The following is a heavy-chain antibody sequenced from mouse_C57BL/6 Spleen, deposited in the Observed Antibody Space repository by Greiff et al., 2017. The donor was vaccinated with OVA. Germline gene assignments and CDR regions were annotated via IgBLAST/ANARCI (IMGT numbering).Heavy chain of an antibody. CDR2: IHPNSGST. Sequence: QVQLQQPGAELVKPGASVKLSCKASGYTFTSYWMHWVKQRPGQGLEWIGMIHPNSGSTNYNQKFKGKATLTVDTSSSTAYMQLSSLTSEDSAVYYCARLLLRPYYAMDYWGQGTSVTVSS. J-gene: IGHJ4*01. CDR3: ARLLLRPYYAMDY. CDR1: GYTFTSYW. D-gene: IGHD1-1*01. V-gene: IGHV1-64*01.